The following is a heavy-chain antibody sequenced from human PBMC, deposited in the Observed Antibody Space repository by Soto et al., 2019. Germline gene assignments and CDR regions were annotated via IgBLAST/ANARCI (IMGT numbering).Heavy chain of an antibody. Sequence: ASVKVSFKASGGTFSSYAISWGRQAPGQGLEWMGGIIPIFGTANYAQKFQGRVTITADKSTSTAYMELSSLRSEDTAVYYCARDPIYCSSTSCSGLNWFDPWGQGTLVTVSS. CDR2: IIPIFGTA. J-gene: IGHJ5*02. V-gene: IGHV1-69*06. CDR1: GGTFSSYA. D-gene: IGHD2-2*01. CDR3: ARDPIYCSSTSCSGLNWFDP.